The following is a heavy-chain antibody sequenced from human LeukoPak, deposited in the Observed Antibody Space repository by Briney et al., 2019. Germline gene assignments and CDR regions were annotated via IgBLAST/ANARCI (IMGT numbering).Heavy chain of an antibody. CDR1: GYTFTSYG. CDR3: ARDGGDYDFWSGYSAYNWFDP. D-gene: IGHD3-3*01. CDR2: ISAYNGNT. Sequence: AASVKVSCKASGYTFTSYGISWVRQAPGQGLEWMGWISAYNGNTNYAQKFQGRVTITADESTSTAYMELSSLRSEDTAVYYCARDGGDYDFWSGYSAYNWFDPWGQGTLVTVSS. J-gene: IGHJ5*02. V-gene: IGHV1-18*01.